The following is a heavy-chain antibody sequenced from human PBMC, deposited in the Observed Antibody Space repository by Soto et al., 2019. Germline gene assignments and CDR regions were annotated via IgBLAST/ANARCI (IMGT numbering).Heavy chain of an antibody. D-gene: IGHD3-22*01. CDR3: ARDARGKMIVVAKNYFDY. J-gene: IGHJ4*02. CDR2: ISYDGSNE. V-gene: IGHV3-30-3*01. Sequence: GGSLRLSCAASGFTFSSYAMHWVRQAPGKGLEWVAVISYDGSNEYYADSVKGRFTISRDNSKNTLYLQMNSLRAEDTAVYYCARDARGKMIVVAKNYFDYWGQGTLVTVSS. CDR1: GFTFSSYA.